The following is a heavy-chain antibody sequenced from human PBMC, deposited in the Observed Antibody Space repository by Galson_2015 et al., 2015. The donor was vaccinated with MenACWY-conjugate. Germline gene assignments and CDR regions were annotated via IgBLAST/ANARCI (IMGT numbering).Heavy chain of an antibody. CDR1: GSTFTSHW. J-gene: IGHJ4*02. D-gene: IGHD6-6*01. V-gene: IGHV5-51*01. CDR3: ARQGFGSSSLDY. CDR2: IYPGDSDT. Sequence: QSGAEVTKPGESLQISCTGSGSTFTSHWIGWVRQMPGKGLEWMGIIYPGDSDTRYTPSFQGHVTISADKSINTAYRQWGSLEASDTSMYYCARQGFGSSSLDYWGQGTLVTVSS.